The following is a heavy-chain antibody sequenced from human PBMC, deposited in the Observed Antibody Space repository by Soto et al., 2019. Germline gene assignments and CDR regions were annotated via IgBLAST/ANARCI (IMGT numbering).Heavy chain of an antibody. Sequence: ASVQVSCKASGYTFTSYGISWVRQAPGQGLEWMGWISAYNGNTNYAQKLQGRVTMTTDTSTSTAYMELRSLRSDDTAVYYCASGLYYYDSSGYYSPSNAFDIWGQGTMVT. CDR3: ASGLYYYDSSGYYSPSNAFDI. V-gene: IGHV1-18*01. J-gene: IGHJ3*02. D-gene: IGHD3-22*01. CDR1: GYTFTSYG. CDR2: ISAYNGNT.